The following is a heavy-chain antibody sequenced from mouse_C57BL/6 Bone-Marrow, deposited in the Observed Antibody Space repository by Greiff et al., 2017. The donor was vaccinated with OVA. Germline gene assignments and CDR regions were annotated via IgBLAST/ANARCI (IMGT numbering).Heavy chain of an antibody. CDR3: ARGDYGNYPYWYFDV. CDR1: GYTFTSYG. J-gene: IGHJ1*03. D-gene: IGHD2-1*01. CDR2: IYPRSGNT. V-gene: IGHV1-81*01. Sequence: VQLQQSGAELARPGASVKLSCKASGYTFTSYGISWVKQRTGQGLEWIGEIYPRSGNTYYNEKFKGKATLTADKSSSTAYMELRSLTSEDSAVYFCARGDYGNYPYWYFDVWGTGTTVTVSS.